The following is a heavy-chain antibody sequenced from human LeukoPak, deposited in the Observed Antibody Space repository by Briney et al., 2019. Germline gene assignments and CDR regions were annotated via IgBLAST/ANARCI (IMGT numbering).Heavy chain of an antibody. CDR3: ARGGGYTSASYFYAMDV. CDR2: ISYDGGNK. CDR1: RFSFSSYA. J-gene: IGHJ6*02. D-gene: IGHD3-22*01. Sequence: GGSLRLSCAASRFSFSSYAIHWVRQAPGRGLEWVAVISYDGGNKHYADSVKGRFTISRDNSKNTLYLQMNSLRAEDTAMYYCARGGGYTSASYFYAMDVWGQGTTVTVSS. V-gene: IGHV3-30-3*01.